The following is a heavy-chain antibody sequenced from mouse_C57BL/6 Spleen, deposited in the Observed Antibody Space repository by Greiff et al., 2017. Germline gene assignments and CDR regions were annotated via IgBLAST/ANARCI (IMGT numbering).Heavy chain of an antibody. CDR1: GYTFTSYW. D-gene: IGHD1-1*01. CDR2: IHPNSGST. CDR3: AREDYGSSYWYFDV. Sequence: QVQLQQPGAELVKPGASVKLSCKASGYTFTSYWMHWVKQRPGQGLEWIGMIHPNSGSTNYNEKFKSKATLTVDKSSSTAYMQLSSLTSEDSAVYYCAREDYGSSYWYFDVWGTGTTVTVSS. V-gene: IGHV1-64*01. J-gene: IGHJ1*03.